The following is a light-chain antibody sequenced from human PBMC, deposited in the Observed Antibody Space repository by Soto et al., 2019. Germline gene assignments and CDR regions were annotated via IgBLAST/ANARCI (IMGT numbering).Light chain of an antibody. Sequence: QSVLTQPASVSGSPGQSITISCTGTSSDVGGHDYVSWYQQHPGKAPKLLIYEVSYRPSGVSNRFPGSKSGNTASLTISGLQAEDEDDYYCNSYTSSGALVFGGGTKVTVL. V-gene: IGLV2-14*03. CDR2: EVS. CDR1: SSDVGGHDY. J-gene: IGLJ3*02. CDR3: NSYTSSGALV.